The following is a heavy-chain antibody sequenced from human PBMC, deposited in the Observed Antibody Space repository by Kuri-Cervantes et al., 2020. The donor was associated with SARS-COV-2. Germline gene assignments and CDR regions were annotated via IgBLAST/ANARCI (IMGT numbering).Heavy chain of an antibody. CDR1: GFTFSSYS. V-gene: IGHV3-21*01. D-gene: IGHD4-11*01. J-gene: IGHJ4*02. CDR3: ARVTTVTEGY. CDR2: ISSSSSYI. Sequence: GESLKISCAASGFTFSSYSMNWVRQAPGKGLEWVSSISSSSSYIYYADSVKSRFTISRDNAKNSLYLQMNSLRAEDTAVYYCARVTTVTEGYWGQGTLVTVSS.